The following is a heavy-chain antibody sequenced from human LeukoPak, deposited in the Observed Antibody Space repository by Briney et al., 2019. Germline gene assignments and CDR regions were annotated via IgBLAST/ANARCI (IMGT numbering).Heavy chain of an antibody. J-gene: IGHJ4*02. D-gene: IGHD5-24*01. CDR3: AQAWRWLQLNY. Sequence: GSLRLSFAASGFTFSSYGMHWVRQAPGKGLEWVAVISYDGSNKYYADSVKGRFTISRDNSMNTLYLQMNSLRDEDTAVYYCAQAWRWLQLNYWGQGTLVTGSS. V-gene: IGHV3-30*18. CDR1: GFTFSSYG. CDR2: ISYDGSNK.